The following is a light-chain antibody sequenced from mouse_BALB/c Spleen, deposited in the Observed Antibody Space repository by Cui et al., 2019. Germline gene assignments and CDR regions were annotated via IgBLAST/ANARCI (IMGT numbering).Light chain of an antibody. CDR3: HPLSSYPWT. V-gene: IGKV4-80*01. CDR1: SSVSS. J-gene: IGKJ1*01. CDR2: STS. Sequence: VPTESQAIMSTSLGGEIPLTCSASSSVSSMHWYQQKSGTSPKLLIYSTSNLAAGVPSRFSGSGSGSFYSLTNSSVEAEDAADYYCHPLSSYPWTFGGGTKLEIK.